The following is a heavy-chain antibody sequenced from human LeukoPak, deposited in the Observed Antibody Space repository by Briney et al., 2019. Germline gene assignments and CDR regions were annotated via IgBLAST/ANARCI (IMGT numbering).Heavy chain of an antibody. V-gene: IGHV4-59*01. CDR3: ARGRRVSFYTFDL. Sequence: SEALSLTCSVSGASINGFFWNWVRQTPEKGLEWIGYVSHRGATTSNPTLKSRVSITIDTSKSQISLTMTSVTAADSALYYCARGRRVSFYTFDLWGPGTTVSVS. CDR1: GASINGFF. D-gene: IGHD5/OR15-5a*01. CDR2: VSHRGAT. J-gene: IGHJ6*02.